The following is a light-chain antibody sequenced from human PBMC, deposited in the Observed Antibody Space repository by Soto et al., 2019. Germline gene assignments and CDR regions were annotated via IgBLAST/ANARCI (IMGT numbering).Light chain of an antibody. CDR1: QSVSSN. CDR2: DAS. CDR3: QQYNYWPPA. Sequence: EIVMTQSPATLSVSPGERATLSCRASQSVSSNLAWYQQKPGQAPRLLIFDASTRATGISARFSGSGSGTEFTLTISSLQSEDFAVYHCQQYNYWPPAFGPGTIVDIK. J-gene: IGKJ3*01. V-gene: IGKV3-15*01.